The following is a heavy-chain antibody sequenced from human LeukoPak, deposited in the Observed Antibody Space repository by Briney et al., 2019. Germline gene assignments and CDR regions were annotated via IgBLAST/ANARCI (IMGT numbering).Heavy chain of an antibody. Sequence: GGSLRLSCAASGFTFSSYAMHWVRQAPGKGLEWVAVISYDGSNKYYADSVKGRFTISRDNSKNTLYLQMNSLRAEDTAVYYCARGGDAFDIWGQGTMVTVSS. CDR1: GFTFSSYA. D-gene: IGHD1-26*01. CDR2: ISYDGSNK. J-gene: IGHJ3*02. V-gene: IGHV3-30*04. CDR3: ARGGDAFDI.